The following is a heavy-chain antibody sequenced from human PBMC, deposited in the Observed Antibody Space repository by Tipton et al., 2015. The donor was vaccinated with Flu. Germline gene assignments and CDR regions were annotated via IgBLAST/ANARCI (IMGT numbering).Heavy chain of an antibody. CDR3: ARTGITIFGVVIDYYMDV. Sequence: LRLSCTVSGGSISSYYWSWIRQPAGKGLEWIGRIYTSGSTNYNPSLKSRVTMSVDTSKNQFSLKLSSVTAADTAVYYCARTGITIFGVVIDYYMDVWGKGTTVTVSS. D-gene: IGHD3-3*01. CDR2: IYTSGST. CDR1: GGSISSYY. V-gene: IGHV4-4*07. J-gene: IGHJ6*03.